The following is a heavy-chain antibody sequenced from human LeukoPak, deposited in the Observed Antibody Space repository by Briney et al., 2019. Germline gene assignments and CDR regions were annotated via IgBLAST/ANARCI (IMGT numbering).Heavy chain of an antibody. Sequence: PSETLSLTCAVYGGSFSGYYWSWIRQPPGKGLEWIGEINHSGSTNYNPSLKSRVTISVDTSKNQFSLKLSSVTAADTAVYYCARRPFIVVVPAARNYWFDPWGQGTLVPVSS. D-gene: IGHD2-2*01. J-gene: IGHJ5*02. V-gene: IGHV4-34*01. CDR1: GGSFSGYY. CDR2: INHSGST. CDR3: ARRPFIVVVPAARNYWFDP.